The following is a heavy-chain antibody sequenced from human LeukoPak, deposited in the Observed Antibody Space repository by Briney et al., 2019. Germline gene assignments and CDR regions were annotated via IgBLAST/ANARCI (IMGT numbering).Heavy chain of an antibody. J-gene: IGHJ4*02. CDR2: INVYNGNT. D-gene: IGHD3-9*01. CDR3: ARAGYDILTLAPDPANDY. CDR1: GYTFTSYG. Sequence: ASVKVSCKASGYTFTSYGISWVRQAPGQGLEWMGWINVYNGNTNYAQKLQGRVTMTTDTSTSTAYMELRSLRFDDTAVYYCARAGYDILTLAPDPANDYWGQGTLVTVSS. V-gene: IGHV1-18*01.